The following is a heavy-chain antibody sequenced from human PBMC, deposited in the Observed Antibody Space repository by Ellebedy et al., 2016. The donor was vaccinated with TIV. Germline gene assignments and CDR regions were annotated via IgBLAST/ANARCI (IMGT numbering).Heavy chain of an antibody. CDR1: GYSFTSYA. D-gene: IGHD5-18*01. V-gene: IGHV1-3*01. CDR3: ARQIGYTYGMTPYEN. J-gene: IGHJ4*02. Sequence: AASVKVSCKASGYSFTSYALHWVRQAPGQRLQWMGWINAGNGNTKYSQKFQGRVTITRDTSASTAYMELSSLRSEDTAVYYCARQIGYTYGMTPYENWGQGTLVTVAS. CDR2: INAGNGNT.